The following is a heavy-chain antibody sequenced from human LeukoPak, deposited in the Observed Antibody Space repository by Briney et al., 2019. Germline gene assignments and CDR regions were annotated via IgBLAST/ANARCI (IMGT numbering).Heavy chain of an antibody. V-gene: IGHV4-30-2*01. Sequence: ASQTLSLTCAISGGSISSGGYSWNWIRQAPGKGLEWIGYSYYSGDTYYNPSLNSRVTISIDRSKNQFSLKLSSVTAADTAVYYCARADSYDSSGYYSLRHDAFDIWSQGTMVTVSS. CDR2: SYYSGDT. J-gene: IGHJ3*02. CDR1: GGSISSGGYS. D-gene: IGHD3-22*01. CDR3: ARADSYDSSGYYSLRHDAFDI.